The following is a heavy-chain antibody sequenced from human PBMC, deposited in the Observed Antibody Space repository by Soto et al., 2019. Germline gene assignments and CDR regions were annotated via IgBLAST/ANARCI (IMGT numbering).Heavy chain of an antibody. CDR1: GYTFTSNG. D-gene: IGHD4-17*01. V-gene: IGHV1-18*01. J-gene: IGHJ4*02. Sequence: QVQLVQSGAEVKKPGTSVKVSCKASGYTFTSNGISWVRQAPGQGLEWMGWISTYNGNTNYAQKLQGRVTMTRDTSTSIAYMELRDLRSDETAFYYCARDRYGDYGYWGQGSLVTVSS. CDR3: ARDRYGDYGY. CDR2: ISTYNGNT.